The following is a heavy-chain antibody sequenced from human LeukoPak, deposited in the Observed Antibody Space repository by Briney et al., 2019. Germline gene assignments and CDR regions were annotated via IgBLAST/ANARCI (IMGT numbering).Heavy chain of an antibody. V-gene: IGHV4-59*01. D-gene: IGHD6-19*01. J-gene: IGHJ4*02. CDR3: ASMRYSSGWYGPWDY. CDR2: IYYSGST. CDR1: GGSISSYY. Sequence: SVTLSLTCTVSGGSISSYYWSWIRQPPGKGLEWIGYIYYSGSTNYNPSLKSRVTISVDTSKNQFSLKLSSVTAADTAVYYCASMRYSSGWYGPWDYWGQGTLVTVSS.